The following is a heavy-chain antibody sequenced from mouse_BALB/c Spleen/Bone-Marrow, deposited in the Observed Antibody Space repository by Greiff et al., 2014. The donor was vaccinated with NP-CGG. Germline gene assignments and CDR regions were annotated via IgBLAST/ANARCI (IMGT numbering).Heavy chain of an antibody. V-gene: IGHV5-6-5*01. Sequence: DVMLVESGGGLVKPGGSLKLSCAASGFSFSYYAMSWVHQTPEKRLEWVASISSGAITYYPDSVKGRFTISRDNARNILYLLMSSLRSEDTAIYYCVRGDDDYDLDYWGQGTTLTVSS. CDR3: VRGDDDYDLDY. J-gene: IGHJ2*01. CDR2: ISSGAIT. D-gene: IGHD2-4*01. CDR1: GFSFSYYA.